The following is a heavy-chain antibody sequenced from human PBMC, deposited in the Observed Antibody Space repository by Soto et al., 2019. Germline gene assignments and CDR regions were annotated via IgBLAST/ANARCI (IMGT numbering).Heavy chain of an antibody. CDR3: ARTRPFHIGWEPSDF. D-gene: IGHD1-26*01. Sequence: ASVKVSCKASGYTCSRYGISWVRQAPGQGLEWVGWISAYDGDTNYAQRFQGRVTMTTSTSAAYMELRSLRSDDTAVYYCARTRPFHIGWEPSDFWGQGPLVTVSS. V-gene: IGHV1-18*01. CDR2: ISAYDGDT. J-gene: IGHJ4*02. CDR1: GYTCSRYG.